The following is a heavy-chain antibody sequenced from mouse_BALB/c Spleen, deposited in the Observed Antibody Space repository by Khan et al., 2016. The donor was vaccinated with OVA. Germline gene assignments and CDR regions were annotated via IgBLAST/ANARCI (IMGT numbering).Heavy chain of an antibody. CDR1: GYTFINYW. D-gene: IGHD1-1*01. V-gene: IGHV1-7*01. CDR3: ARRGLRWDFDY. CDR2: INPSTGYT. J-gene: IGHJ2*01. Sequence: VQLQQSGAELAKPGASVKMSCKASGYTFINYWILWVKQRPGQGLEWIGYINPSTGYTEYNQNFKDKATLPADNSSSTAYMQLSSLTSEDSAVYYCARRGLRWDFDYWGQGTTLTVSS.